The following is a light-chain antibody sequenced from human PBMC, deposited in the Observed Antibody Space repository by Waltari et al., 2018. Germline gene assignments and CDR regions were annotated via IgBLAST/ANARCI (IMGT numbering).Light chain of an antibody. CDR2: GKD. V-gene: IGLV3-19*01. CDR1: SLRSSY. Sequence: SSELTQDPAVSVALGQTVRFTCQGDSLRSSYASWYQLKPGQAPVLIIYGKDKRPSGIPDRISGYSSGTTSSLTITGAQAEDDADYYCSSRNGRANQVVFAGGTKVTVL. J-gene: IGLJ3*02. CDR3: SSRNGRANQVV.